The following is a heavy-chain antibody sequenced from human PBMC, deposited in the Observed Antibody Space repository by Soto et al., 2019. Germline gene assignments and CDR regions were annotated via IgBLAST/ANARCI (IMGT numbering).Heavy chain of an antibody. Sequence: QVQLQQWGAGLLKPSETLSLTCAVYGGSFSGYYWSWIRQPPGKGLEWIGEINHSGSTNYNPSLKGRVTISIGTAKNQFSLELSSGTAADPAVYYWARGNKSTDWPDYYYYYMDVWGKGTTVTVSS. CDR3: ARGNKSTDWPDYYYYYMDV. J-gene: IGHJ6*03. V-gene: IGHV4-34*01. D-gene: IGHD3-9*01. CDR1: GGSFSGYY. CDR2: INHSGST.